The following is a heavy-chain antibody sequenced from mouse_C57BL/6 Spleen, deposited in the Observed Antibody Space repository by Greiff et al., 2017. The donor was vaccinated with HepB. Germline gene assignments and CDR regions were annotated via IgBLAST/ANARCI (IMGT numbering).Heavy chain of an antibody. CDR2: INPYNGGT. D-gene: IGHD1-1*01. CDR1: GYTFTDYY. Sequence: EVQLQQSGPVLVKPGASVKMSCKASGYTFTDYYMNWVKQSHGKSLEWIGVINPYNGGTSYNQKFKGKATLTVDKSSSTAYMELNSLTSEDSAVYYCARWGGTTVVRYFDVWGTGTTVTVSS. J-gene: IGHJ1*03. V-gene: IGHV1-19*01. CDR3: ARWGGTTVVRYFDV.